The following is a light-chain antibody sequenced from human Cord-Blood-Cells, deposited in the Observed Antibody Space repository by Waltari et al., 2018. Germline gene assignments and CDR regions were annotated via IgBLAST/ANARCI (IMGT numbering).Light chain of an antibody. CDR1: QSISSY. Sequence: DIQMTQSPSSLSASVGDRVNITCGASQSISSYLNWYQQKPGKAPKLLIYAASSLQSGVASRFSGSGSGTDFTLTISSLQPEDVATYYCQQSYSTPWTFGQGTKVEIK. V-gene: IGKV1-39*01. J-gene: IGKJ1*01. CDR2: AAS. CDR3: QQSYSTPWT.